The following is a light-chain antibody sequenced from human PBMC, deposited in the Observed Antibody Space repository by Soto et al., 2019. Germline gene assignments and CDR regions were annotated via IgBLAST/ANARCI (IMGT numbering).Light chain of an antibody. CDR2: GAS. Sequence: EIVLTQSPDTLYLSPGEGATLSCRASQRVNSSYLAWYQQKPGHAPRLLISGASDRDTGVPARVSGSGYGTDLTLTISGLGPEDFAVYYCQLYVHSPVTFGQGTKLQIK. J-gene: IGKJ2*01. CDR3: QLYVHSPVT. V-gene: IGKV3-20*01. CDR1: QRVNSSY.